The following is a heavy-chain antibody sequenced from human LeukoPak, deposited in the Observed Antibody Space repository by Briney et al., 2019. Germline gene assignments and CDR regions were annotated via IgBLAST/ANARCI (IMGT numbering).Heavy chain of an antibody. CDR2: INHSGST. J-gene: IGHJ4*02. CDR1: GGSFSGYY. CDR3: ARLAVAGTHEGKDY. Sequence: SETLSLTCAVYGGSFSGYYWSWIRQPPGKGLEWIGEINHSGSTNYNPSLKSRVTVSVDTSKNQFSLKLSSVTAADTAVYYCARLAVAGTHEGKDYWGQGTLVTVSS. V-gene: IGHV4-34*01. D-gene: IGHD6-13*01.